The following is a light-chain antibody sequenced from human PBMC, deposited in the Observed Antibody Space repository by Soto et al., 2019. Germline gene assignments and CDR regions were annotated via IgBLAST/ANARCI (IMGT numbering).Light chain of an antibody. Sequence: DVQMTQSLSSLSASVVDRVTITCRARQGISNYLAWYQQKPGKVPKLLIYAAATLQSGVPSRFSGSGSGTDFTLTINSLQPEDVATYYCQKYNSAPPITFGQGTRLEIK. CDR1: QGISNY. V-gene: IGKV1-27*01. J-gene: IGKJ5*01. CDR2: AAA. CDR3: QKYNSAPPIT.